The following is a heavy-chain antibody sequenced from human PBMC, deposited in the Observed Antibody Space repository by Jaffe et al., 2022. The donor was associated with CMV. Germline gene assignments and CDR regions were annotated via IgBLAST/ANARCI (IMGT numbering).Heavy chain of an antibody. CDR3: ARVDTAMVLKRNDWYFDL. V-gene: IGHV3-21*01. Sequence: EVQLVESGGGLVKPGGSLRLSCAASGFTFSSYSMNWVRQAPGKGLEWVSSISSSSSYIYYADSVKGRFTISRDNAKNSLYLQMNSLRAEDTAVYYCARVDTAMVLKRNDWYFDLWGRGTLVTVSS. CDR1: GFTFSSYS. CDR2: ISSSSSYI. J-gene: IGHJ2*01. D-gene: IGHD5-18*01.